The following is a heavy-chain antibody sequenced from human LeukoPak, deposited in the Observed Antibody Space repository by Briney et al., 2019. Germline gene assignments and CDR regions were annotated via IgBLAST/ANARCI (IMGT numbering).Heavy chain of an antibody. CDR1: GGSISSGGYY. J-gene: IGHJ5*02. V-gene: IGHV4-31*03. CDR2: IYYSGST. Sequence: PSETLSLTCTVSGGSISSGGYYWSWIRQHPGKGLEWIGYIYYSGSTYYNPSLKSRVTISVDTSKNQFSLKLSSVTAADTAVYYCARESYDFWSGYPQFFDPWGQGTMVIVSS. CDR3: ARESYDFWSGYPQFFDP. D-gene: IGHD3-3*01.